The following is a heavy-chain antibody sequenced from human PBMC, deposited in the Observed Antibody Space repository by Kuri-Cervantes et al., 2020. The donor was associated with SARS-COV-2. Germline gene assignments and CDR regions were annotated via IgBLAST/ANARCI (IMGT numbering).Heavy chain of an antibody. Sequence: GESLKISCAASGFTFSSYSMNWVRQAPGKGLEWVSSISSSSSYIYYADSVKGRFTISRDNAKNSLYLQMNSLRAEDTAVYYCARHLRWLWSGHVTRTDAFDIWGQGTKVTVSS. D-gene: IGHD3-3*01. CDR1: GFTFSSYS. V-gene: IGHV3-21*01. CDR2: ISSSSSYI. J-gene: IGHJ3*02. CDR3: ARHLRWLWSGHVTRTDAFDI.